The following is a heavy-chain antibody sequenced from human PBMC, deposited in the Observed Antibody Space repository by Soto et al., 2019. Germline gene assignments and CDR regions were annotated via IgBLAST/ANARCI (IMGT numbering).Heavy chain of an antibody. Sequence: SVKVSCKASGGTFSSYAISWVRQAPGQGLEWMGGIIPIFGTANYAQKFQGRVTITADGSTSTAYMELSSLRSEDTAVYYCARDEDYGGNGWFDPWGQGTLVTVSS. CDR2: IIPIFGTA. V-gene: IGHV1-69*13. D-gene: IGHD4-17*01. CDR1: GGTFSSYA. CDR3: ARDEDYGGNGWFDP. J-gene: IGHJ5*02.